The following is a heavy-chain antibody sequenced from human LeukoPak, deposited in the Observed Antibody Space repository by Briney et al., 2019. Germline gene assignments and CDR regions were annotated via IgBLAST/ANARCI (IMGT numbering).Heavy chain of an antibody. CDR2: IIPIFGTA. D-gene: IGHD3-22*01. Sequence: SVKVSCKASGGTFSSYAISWVRQAPGQGLEWMGGIIPIFGTANYAQKFQGRVTITADESTSTAYMELSSLRSEDTAVYYCARGPYYYDSSGYYHYYYYGMDVWGQGTTVTVSS. J-gene: IGHJ6*02. CDR1: GGTFSSYA. CDR3: ARGPYYYDSSGYYHYYYYGMDV. V-gene: IGHV1-69*13.